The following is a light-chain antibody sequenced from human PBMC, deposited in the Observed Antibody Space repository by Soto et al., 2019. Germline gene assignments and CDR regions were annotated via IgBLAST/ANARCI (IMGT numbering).Light chain of an antibody. Sequence: EIVLTQSPATLSLSPGERATLSCRSSQSVSSYLAWYQQKPGQAPRLLIYDASNRATGIPARFSGSGSGTDLTLTNSSLEPDDFAVYYCQQRSDWPSTFGGGTKVQIK. CDR3: QQRSDWPST. J-gene: IGKJ4*01. V-gene: IGKV3-11*01. CDR1: QSVSSY. CDR2: DAS.